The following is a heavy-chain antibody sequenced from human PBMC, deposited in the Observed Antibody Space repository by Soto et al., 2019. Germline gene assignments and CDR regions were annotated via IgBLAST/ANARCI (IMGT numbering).Heavy chain of an antibody. J-gene: IGHJ3*01. CDR1: GGSVSTYY. CDR2: IHHSEST. Sequence: SQTLSLTCTVSGGSVSTYYWSWIRQPPGKGLEWIGYIHHSESTNYNPSLKSRVTMSVDTSKNQFSLKLSSVTAADTAVYYCASSTDFIFDFWGQGTMVTVSS. V-gene: IGHV4-59*08. CDR3: ASSTDFIFDF.